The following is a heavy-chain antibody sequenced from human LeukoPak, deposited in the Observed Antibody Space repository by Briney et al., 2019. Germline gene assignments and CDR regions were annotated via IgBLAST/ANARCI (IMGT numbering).Heavy chain of an antibody. CDR3: LVVAATRSAFDI. D-gene: IGHD2-15*01. J-gene: IGHJ3*02. CDR1: GYTFTDYY. V-gene: IGHV1-8*02. CDR2: MNPNSGNT. Sequence: ASVKVSCKASGYTFTDYYMHWVRQATGQGLEWMGWMNPNSGNTGYAQKFQGRVTMTRNTSISTAYMELSSLRSEDTAVYYCLVVAATRSAFDIWGQGTMVTVSS.